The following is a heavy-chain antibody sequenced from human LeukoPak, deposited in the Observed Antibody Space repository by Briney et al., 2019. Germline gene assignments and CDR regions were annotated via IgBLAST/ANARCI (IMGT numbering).Heavy chain of an antibody. Sequence: SETLSLTCNVSGGSISTYYWNWMRQPPGKGLEWIAYISHSGDTNYNPSLKSRVTISVDTSKNQSSLKLNSVTAGDTAVYYCGRGAAGLSFYMDVWGKGTTVTVSS. J-gene: IGHJ6*03. CDR1: GGSISTYY. D-gene: IGHD2/OR15-2a*01. CDR3: GRGAAGLSFYMDV. V-gene: IGHV4-59*01. CDR2: ISHSGDT.